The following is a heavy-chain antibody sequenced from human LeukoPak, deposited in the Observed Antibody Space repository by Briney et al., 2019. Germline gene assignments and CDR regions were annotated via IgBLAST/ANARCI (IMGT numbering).Heavy chain of an antibody. CDR3: TSVPYVRANWFDP. CDR2: IRSKAYGGTT. V-gene: IGHV3-49*04. J-gene: IGHJ5*02. CDR1: GFTFGDYA. D-gene: IGHD2-2*01. Sequence: GGSLRLSCTASGFTFGDYAMSWVRQAPGKGLEWVGFIRSKAYGGTTEYAASVKGRFTILRDDSKSIAYLQMNSLKTEDTAVYYCTSVPYVRANWFDPWGQGTLVTVSS.